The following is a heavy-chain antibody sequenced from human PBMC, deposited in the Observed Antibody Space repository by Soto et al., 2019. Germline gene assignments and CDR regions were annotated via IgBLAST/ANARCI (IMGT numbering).Heavy chain of an antibody. CDR3: ASRDPGTSVDY. Sequence: QVQLQESGPGLVKPSGTLSLTCAVSGGSFTSNNWWTWVRQPPGQGLEWIGEIYRTGSTNYNPSLTSRVTISLDKSENQFSLKVTSLTAEDTAVYYCASRDPGTSVDYWGQGTLVTVSS. J-gene: IGHJ4*02. V-gene: IGHV4-4*02. CDR2: IYRTGST. CDR1: GGSFTSNNW. D-gene: IGHD1-7*01.